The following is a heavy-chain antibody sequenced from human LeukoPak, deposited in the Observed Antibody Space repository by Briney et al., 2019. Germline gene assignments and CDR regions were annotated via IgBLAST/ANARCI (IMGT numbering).Heavy chain of an antibody. CDR1: GASISGSGYY. D-gene: IGHD6-19*01. CDR3: ARHPTSIAVAGARPNWFDP. CDR2: IYYTGST. J-gene: IGHJ5*02. Sequence: SETLSLACAVSGASISGSGYYLGWIRQPPGKGLEWIGNIYYTGSTYYNASLQSRVTISIDMSKNQFSLRLSSVTAADTAVYYCARHPTSIAVAGARPNWFDPWGQGTLVTVSS. V-gene: IGHV4-39*01.